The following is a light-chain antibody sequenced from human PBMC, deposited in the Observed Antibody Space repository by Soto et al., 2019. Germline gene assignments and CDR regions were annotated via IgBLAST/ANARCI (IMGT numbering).Light chain of an antibody. CDR1: QGVSSS. J-gene: IGKJ5*01. CDR2: AAT. CDR3: QQLHSYPFT. V-gene: IGKV1-9*01. Sequence: IQLTQSPPSLSASVGDRVTITCRASQGVSSSLAWYHQQPGKAPKLLIYAATTLQSGVPSTFSGRGSGTDFTLTINILQPEDFATYYCQQLHSYPFTFGQGTRLEIK.